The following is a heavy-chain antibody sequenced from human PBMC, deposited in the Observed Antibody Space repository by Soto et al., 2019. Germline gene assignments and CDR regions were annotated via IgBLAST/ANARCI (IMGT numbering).Heavy chain of an antibody. CDR3: ARDRSMWEPREAVDL. CDR2: ISPFNGNT. J-gene: IGHJ3*01. D-gene: IGHD1-26*01. V-gene: IGHV1-18*01. Sequence: QVQLAQSGAEVKKPGASVKVSCKASGYTFRNYGITWVRQAPGQGPEWMGWISPFNGNTFFVQNLQDRVTMTTDTSTNTAYMELRSLRSDDTAVYYCARDRSMWEPREAVDLWGQGTMVIVSS. CDR1: GYTFRNYG.